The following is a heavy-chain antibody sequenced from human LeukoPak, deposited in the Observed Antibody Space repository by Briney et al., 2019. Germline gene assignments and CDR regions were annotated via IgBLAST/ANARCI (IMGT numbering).Heavy chain of an antibody. V-gene: IGHV4-59*01. CDR1: GGSISSYY. J-gene: IGHJ4*02. Sequence: SETLSLTCTVSGGSISSYYWSWIRQPPGKGLEWIGYIYYSGSTNYNPSLKSRVTISVDTSKNQFSLKLSSVTAADTAVYYCARRADYGSGSYYNYWGQGTLVTVSS. CDR3: ARRADYGSGSYYNY. D-gene: IGHD3-10*01. CDR2: IYYSGST.